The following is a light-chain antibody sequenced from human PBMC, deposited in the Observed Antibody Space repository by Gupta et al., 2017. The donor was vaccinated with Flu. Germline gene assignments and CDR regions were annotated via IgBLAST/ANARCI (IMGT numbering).Light chain of an antibody. CDR2: DVS. Sequence: QSVLTQPRSVSWSPGQSVTISCTGISIDVRDYDSVSWYQHLPGQAPNLMMYDVSKRPSGVPDRFSGSKSGNTAALTIAGLQAEDEADYYCCSYAGSDSLYVFGIGTKLTVL. CDR1: SIDVRDYDS. CDR3: CSYAGSDSLYV. J-gene: IGLJ1*01. V-gene: IGLV2-11*01.